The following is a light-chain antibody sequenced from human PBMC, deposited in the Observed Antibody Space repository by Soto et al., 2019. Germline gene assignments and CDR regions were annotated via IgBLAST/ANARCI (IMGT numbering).Light chain of an antibody. J-gene: IGKJ1*01. CDR3: QHYGGSSRT. V-gene: IGKV3-20*01. CDR1: QSVSSNF. Sequence: EIVLTQSPGTLSLSPGERATLSCRASQSVSSNFLAWYQQKPAQAPRLLIYGASSSATGIPDRFSGSGSGTDFTITISRLEPEDFAVYYCQHYGGSSRTFGQGTNVEIK. CDR2: GAS.